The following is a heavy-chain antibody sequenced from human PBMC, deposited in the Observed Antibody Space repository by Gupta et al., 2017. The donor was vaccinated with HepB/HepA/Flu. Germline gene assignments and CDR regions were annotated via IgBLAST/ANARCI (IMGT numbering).Heavy chain of an antibody. Sequence: EVQLVQSGAEVKKPGESLKISCKGSGYTFSTYWIGWVRQMPGKGLEWMGTIYPLASATRYSRCFHGQVTISADTSISTASLQGSSLKASDTATYYCARPRNSYYIGNGFDIWGQGTTVTVS. J-gene: IGHJ3*02. CDR1: GYTFSTYW. CDR3: ARPRNSYYIGNGFDI. V-gene: IGHV5-51*01. CDR2: IYPLASAT. D-gene: IGHD3-10*01.